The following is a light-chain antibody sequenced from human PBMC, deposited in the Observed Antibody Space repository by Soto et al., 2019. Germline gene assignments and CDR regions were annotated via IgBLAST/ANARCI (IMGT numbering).Light chain of an antibody. Sequence: VVLTQSPGTLSLSPGERATLSCRASQTLSHKYLAWFQQKAGQAPRLLIHSVSVRATGAPDRFSGSGSGKDFTLTISRLEPEDFAVYYCQLYSGSPWTFGQGTKVDIK. CDR2: SVS. CDR3: QLYSGSPWT. J-gene: IGKJ1*01. CDR1: QTLSHKY. V-gene: IGKV3-20*01.